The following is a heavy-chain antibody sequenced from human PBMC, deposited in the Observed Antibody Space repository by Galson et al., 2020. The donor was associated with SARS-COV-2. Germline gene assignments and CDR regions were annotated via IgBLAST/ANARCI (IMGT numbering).Heavy chain of an antibody. D-gene: IGHD6-13*01. J-gene: IGHJ5*02. CDR2: IYPADSDT. V-gene: IGHV5-51*01. Sequence: GESMKISCFASGYDFSTYWIGWVRQMPGKGLEWIGIIYPADSDTRYNPSFQGRVTISADKSTTTAFLQWNSLQASDTGLYFCARSGSSWLVDWIDPWGQGTLVTVSS. CDR1: GYDFSTYW. CDR3: ARSGSSWLVDWIDP.